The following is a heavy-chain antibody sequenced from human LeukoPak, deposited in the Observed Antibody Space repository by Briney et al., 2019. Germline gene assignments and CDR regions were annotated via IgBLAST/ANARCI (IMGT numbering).Heavy chain of an antibody. CDR2: ISGSGGST. CDR3: AKDQGYSSSSRIFDY. Sequence: PGGSLRLSCAASGFTFSSYAMSWVRQAPGKGLEWVSAISGSGGSTYYADSVKGRFIISRDNSKNTLYLQMNSLRAEDTAVYYCAKDQGYSSSSRIFDYWGQGTLVTVSS. V-gene: IGHV3-23*01. J-gene: IGHJ4*02. D-gene: IGHD6-13*01. CDR1: GFTFSSYA.